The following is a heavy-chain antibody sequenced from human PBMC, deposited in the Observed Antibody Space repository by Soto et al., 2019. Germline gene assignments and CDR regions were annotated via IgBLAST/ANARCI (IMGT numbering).Heavy chain of an antibody. CDR2: IYSGGST. Sequence: EVQLVETGGGLIQPGGSLRLSCAASGFTVSSNYMSWVRQAPGKGLEWVSVIYSGGSTYYADSVKGRFTISRDNSKNTLYLHMNSLRAEDTDVYYCARDRDYSSSWGFDPWGQGTLVTVSS. J-gene: IGHJ5*02. CDR1: GFTVSSNY. D-gene: IGHD6-13*01. CDR3: ARDRDYSSSWGFDP. V-gene: IGHV3-53*02.